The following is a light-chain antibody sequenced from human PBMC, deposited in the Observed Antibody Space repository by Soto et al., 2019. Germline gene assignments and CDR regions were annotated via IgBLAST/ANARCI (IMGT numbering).Light chain of an antibody. CDR1: QSVSSN. V-gene: IGKV3-15*01. Sequence: EIVMTQSPATLSVSPGERATLSCRASQSVSSNLAWYQQKPGQAPRLLMYGASTRATGIPARFSGSESGTEFTLTISSLQSEDFAVYYCQQYNNWPTFGPGTKVDIK. J-gene: IGKJ3*01. CDR2: GAS. CDR3: QQYNNWPT.